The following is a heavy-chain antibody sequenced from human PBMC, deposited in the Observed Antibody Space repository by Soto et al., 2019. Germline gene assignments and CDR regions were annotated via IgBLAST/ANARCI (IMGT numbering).Heavy chain of an antibody. CDR3: ARDPSIAAAFSDY. V-gene: IGHV1-69*13. D-gene: IGHD6-13*01. J-gene: IGHJ4*02. CDR1: GGTFSSYA. CDR2: IIPIFGTA. Sequence: SVKVSCKASGGTFSSYAISSVRQAPGQGLEWMGGIIPIFGTANYAQKFQGRVTITADESTSTAYMELSSLRSEDTAVYYCARDPSIAAAFSDYWGQGTLVTVSS.